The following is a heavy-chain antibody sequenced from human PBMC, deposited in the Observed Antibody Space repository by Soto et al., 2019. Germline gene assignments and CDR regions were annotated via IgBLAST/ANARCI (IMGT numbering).Heavy chain of an antibody. D-gene: IGHD6-25*01. V-gene: IGHV4-59*01. CDR3: ARDHIAAADTYALDI. CDR1: GGSISSYY. J-gene: IGHJ3*02. Sequence: SETLSLTCTVSGGSISSYYWTWIRQPPGKGLEWIGYIHYSGRTNYNPSLKSRVTISVDTSKNQFSLRLSSVTAADTAVYYCARDHIAAADTYALDIWGQGTMVTVSS. CDR2: IHYSGRT.